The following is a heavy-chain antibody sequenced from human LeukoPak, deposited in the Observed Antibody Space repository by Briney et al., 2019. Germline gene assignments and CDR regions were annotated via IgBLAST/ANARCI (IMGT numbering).Heavy chain of an antibody. CDR1: GFTFSSYA. CDR3: AKLAGSGSYSSNEFDY. Sequence: GGSLRLSCAGSGFTFSSYATSWVRQAPGKGLEWVSAISGSGGNTYYADSVKGRFTISRDNSKNTLYLQMNSLRAEDTAVYYCAKLAGSGSYSSNEFDYWGQGTLVTVSS. CDR2: ISGSGGNT. J-gene: IGHJ4*02. D-gene: IGHD3-10*01. V-gene: IGHV3-23*01.